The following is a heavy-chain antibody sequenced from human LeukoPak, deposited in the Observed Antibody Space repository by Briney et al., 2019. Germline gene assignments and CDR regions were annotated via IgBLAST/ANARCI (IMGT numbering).Heavy chain of an antibody. J-gene: IGHJ3*02. D-gene: IGHD3-10*01. Sequence: PSETLSLTCTVSGGSISSSNYYWGWIRQPPGKGLEWIGTIYYSGSTYYNPSLKSRVTISVDTSKNQFSLKLSSVTAADTAVYYCARGVITMVRGPSFRARRGAFDIWGQGTMVTVSS. CDR1: GGSISSSNYY. CDR2: IYYSGST. V-gene: IGHV4-39*01. CDR3: ARGVITMVRGPSFRARRGAFDI.